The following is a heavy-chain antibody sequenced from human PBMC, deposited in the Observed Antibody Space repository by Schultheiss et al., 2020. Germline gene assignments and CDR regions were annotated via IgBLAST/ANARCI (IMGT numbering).Heavy chain of an antibody. V-gene: IGHV4-39*01. CDR2: IYYSGST. CDR3: ARGRIRSAWIQLWYGIDY. CDR1: GGSISSSSYY. Sequence: SETLSLTCTVSGGSISSSSYYWGWIRQPPGKGLEWIGSIYYSGSTYYNPSLKSRVTISVDTSKNQFSLKLSSVTAADTAVYYCARGRIRSAWIQLWYGIDYWGQGTLVTVSS. J-gene: IGHJ4*02. D-gene: IGHD5-18*01.